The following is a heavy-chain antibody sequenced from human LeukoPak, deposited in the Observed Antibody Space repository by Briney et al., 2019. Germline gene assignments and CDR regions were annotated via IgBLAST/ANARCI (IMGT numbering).Heavy chain of an antibody. D-gene: IGHD6-19*01. J-gene: IGHJ4*02. CDR2: ISSTSSYI. V-gene: IGHV3-21*01. Sequence: GGSLTLSCAASGFTFRSYSMHWVRPPPGKGLEWVSSISSTSSYIYYADSVKGRFTVSRDNAKNSLYLQMNSLRVEDTAVYYCARESSIAVPGTIYWGQGTLVTVSS. CDR3: ARESSIAVPGTIY. CDR1: GFTFRSYS.